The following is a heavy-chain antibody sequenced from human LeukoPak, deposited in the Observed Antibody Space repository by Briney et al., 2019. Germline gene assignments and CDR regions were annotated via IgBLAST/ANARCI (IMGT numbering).Heavy chain of an antibody. CDR3: ARGGTVRNGMDV. CDR1: GGSISSYY. J-gene: IGHJ6*02. CDR2: IYYSGST. D-gene: IGHD1-26*01. Sequence: SETLSLTCTVSGGSISSYYWSWLRQPPGKGLEWIGYIYYSGSTNYNPSLKSRVTTSVDTSKNQFSLKLSSVTAADTAVYYCARGGTVRNGMDVWGQGTTVTVSS. V-gene: IGHV4-59*01.